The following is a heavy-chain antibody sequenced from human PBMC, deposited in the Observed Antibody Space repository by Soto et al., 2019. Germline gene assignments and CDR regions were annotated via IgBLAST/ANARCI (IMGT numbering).Heavy chain of an antibody. CDR3: ARDVGSGSYYGDRYYYYGMDV. CDR2: IYHSGST. Sequence: QLQLQESGPGLVKPSETLSLTCTVSGGSISSSNWWSWVRQPPGKGLEWIGEIYHSGSTNYNPSLKSRVTISVDKSKNQFSLKLSSVTAADTAVYYCARDVGSGSYYGDRYYYYGMDVWGQGTTVTVSS. J-gene: IGHJ6*02. CDR1: GGSISSSNW. D-gene: IGHD1-26*01. V-gene: IGHV4-4*02.